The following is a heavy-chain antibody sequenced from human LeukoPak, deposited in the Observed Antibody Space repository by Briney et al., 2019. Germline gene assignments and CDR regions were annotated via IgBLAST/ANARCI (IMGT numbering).Heavy chain of an antibody. CDR2: ISYDGSNI. CDR1: GFTFISYA. Sequence: LRPSWAAAGFTFISYATHWVRQAPGKGLGWGAVISYDGSNIYYADSVKARSTSSTDNSKNTLYLPINSLSAEDTAVYYCLNLMDHTSMVPHYDAFDTWGQGTMVTVSS. CDR3: LNLMDHTSMVPHYDAFDT. V-gene: IGHV3-30*04. D-gene: IGHD5-18*01. J-gene: IGHJ3*02.